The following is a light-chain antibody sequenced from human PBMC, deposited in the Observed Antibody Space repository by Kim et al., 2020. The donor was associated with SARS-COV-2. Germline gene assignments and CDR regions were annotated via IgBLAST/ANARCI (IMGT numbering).Light chain of an antibody. Sequence: GNSFTIACTGTIYVVCGYNYVSWYQQHPGKAPKVMIYAVNKRPSGVPDRFSGSKSGSTASLTISGLQGEDEADYYCYSYAGSNTLVFGGGTKLTVL. CDR3: YSYAGSNTLV. CDR1: IYVVCGYNY. V-gene: IGLV2-11*02. CDR2: AVN. J-gene: IGLJ3*02.